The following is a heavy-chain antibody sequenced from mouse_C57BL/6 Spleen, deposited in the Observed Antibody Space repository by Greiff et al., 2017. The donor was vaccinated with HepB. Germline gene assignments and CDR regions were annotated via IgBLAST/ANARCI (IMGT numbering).Heavy chain of an antibody. J-gene: IGHJ4*01. Sequence: EVQRVESGAELVKPGASVKLSCTASGFNIKDYYLHWVKQRTEQGLEWIGRIDPEDGETKYAPKFQGKATITADTSSNTAYLQLSSLPSEDTAVYYCARKDIYDGYYGAMDYWGQGTSVTVAS. CDR3: ARKDIYDGYYGAMDY. V-gene: IGHV14-2*01. CDR2: IDPEDGET. CDR1: GFNIKDYY. D-gene: IGHD2-3*01.